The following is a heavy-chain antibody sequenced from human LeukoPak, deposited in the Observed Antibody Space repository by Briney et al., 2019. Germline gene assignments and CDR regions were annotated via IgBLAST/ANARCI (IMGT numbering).Heavy chain of an antibody. CDR2: INQDGGEK. Sequence: GGSLRLSCAGSGFTFSTYWMSWVRQAPGKGLEWVANINQDGGEKHYVDSVKGRFTVSRDNAKDSLDLQLNSLRGEDTAVYYCARMYCGGGKCYLSYFDYWGQGSVVTV. CDR1: GFTFSTYW. V-gene: IGHV3-7*04. D-gene: IGHD2-21*01. CDR3: ARMYCGGGKCYLSYFDY. J-gene: IGHJ4*02.